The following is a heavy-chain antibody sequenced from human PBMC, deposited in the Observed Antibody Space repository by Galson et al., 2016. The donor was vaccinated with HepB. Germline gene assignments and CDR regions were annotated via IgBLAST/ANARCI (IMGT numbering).Heavy chain of an antibody. J-gene: IGHJ4*02. CDR1: GFTFSHAW. D-gene: IGHD2-15*01. Sequence: SLRLSCAASGFTFSHAWMSWVRQAPGKGLEWVGHIKNRAEGGTTDYAAPVKGRSYISRDDSEDTLYLQLNSLKTEDTAMYYCTTDLPAIGGQGFDFWGQGILVTVSA. CDR3: TTDLPAIGGQGFDF. CDR2: IKNRAEGGTT. V-gene: IGHV3-15*01.